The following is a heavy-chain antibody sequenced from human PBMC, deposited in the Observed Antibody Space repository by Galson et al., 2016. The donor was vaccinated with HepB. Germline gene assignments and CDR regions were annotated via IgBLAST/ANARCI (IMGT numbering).Heavy chain of an antibody. CDR3: ARERGIAAAATLDY. CDR2: IWYDGSNK. D-gene: IGHD6-13*01. V-gene: IGHV3-33*01. J-gene: IGHJ4*02. CDR1: GFTFSSYG. Sequence: SLRLSCAASGFTFSSYGMHWVRQAPGKGLDWVAVIWYDGSNKYYADSVKGRSTISRDNSKNTLYLQMNSLRAEDTAVYYCARERGIAAAATLDYWGQGTLVTVSS.